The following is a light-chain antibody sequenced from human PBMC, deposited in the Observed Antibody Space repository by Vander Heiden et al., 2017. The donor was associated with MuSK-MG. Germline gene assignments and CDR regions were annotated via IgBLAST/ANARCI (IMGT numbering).Light chain of an antibody. Sequence: SYELTQPPSVSVSPGQTARITCSGDALPKQYAYWYQQKPGQAPVLVIYKDIERPSGIPERFSGSSSGTTVTLTISGVQAEDEADYYCQSADSSGPYVVFGGGTKLTVL. CDR2: KDI. J-gene: IGLJ2*01. CDR1: ALPKQY. V-gene: IGLV3-25*03. CDR3: QSADSSGPYVV.